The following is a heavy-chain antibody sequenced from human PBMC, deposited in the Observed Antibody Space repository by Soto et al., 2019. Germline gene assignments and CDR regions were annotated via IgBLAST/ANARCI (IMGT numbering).Heavy chain of an antibody. CDR2: ISGSGGST. J-gene: IGHJ3*02. CDR1: GFTFNNYA. Sequence: SLRLSCAASGFTFNNYAMSWVRQAPGKGLEWVSTISGSGGSTYYADSVKGRFTISRDNSKNTLYLQMNSLRAEDTAVYYCAKRECCCTISCTILSAFDIWGQGTMVTVSS. V-gene: IGHV3-23*01. D-gene: IGHD2-2*01. CDR3: AKRECCCTISCTILSAFDI.